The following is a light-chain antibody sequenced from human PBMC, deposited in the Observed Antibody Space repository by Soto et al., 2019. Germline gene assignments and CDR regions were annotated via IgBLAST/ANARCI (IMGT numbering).Light chain of an antibody. CDR1: NSNIGSDI. V-gene: IGLV1-44*01. Sequence: QSVLTQPPSASGTPGQRATISCCGSNSNIGSDIVNCYQLLPGAAPEVLINTTNQRPSGVPERFSGSKSGTSASLALSGLRSEDEANAFCAPWDGGLSGRFVFRSGTTVTVL. J-gene: IGLJ1*01. CDR2: TTN. CDR3: APWDGGLSGRFV.